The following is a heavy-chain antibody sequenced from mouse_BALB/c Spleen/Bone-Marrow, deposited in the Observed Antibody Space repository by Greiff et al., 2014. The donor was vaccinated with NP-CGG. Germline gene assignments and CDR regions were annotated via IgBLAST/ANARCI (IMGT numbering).Heavy chain of an antibody. V-gene: IGHV1-39*01. J-gene: IGHJ3*01. CDR2: IDPHYGGT. Sequence: LVESGPELGKPGASVKISCKASGYSFTGYNMNWVKQSNGKSLEWIGNIDPHYGGTSYNQKFKDKATLTVDKSSNTAYMQLKSLTSEDSAIYYCASYGNSFGYWGQGTLVTVSA. CDR1: GYSFTGYN. CDR3: ASYGNSFGY. D-gene: IGHD2-1*01.